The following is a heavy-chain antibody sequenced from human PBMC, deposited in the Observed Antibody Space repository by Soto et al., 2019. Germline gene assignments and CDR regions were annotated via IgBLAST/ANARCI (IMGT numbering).Heavy chain of an antibody. CDR1: GHTFSSYG. D-gene: IGHD2-15*01. J-gene: IGHJ4*02. V-gene: IGHV1-18*01. CDR3: ARALYCSGGSCYFDH. Sequence: QVQLVQSGAEVVKPGASVRVSCKTSGHTFSSYGFTWVRQAPGQGLEWMGWISAYNGNTNYAQKFQGRVTVTTDTSTSTAYMELRSLRSDDTAVYYWARALYCSGGSCYFDHWGQGTLVTVSS. CDR2: ISAYNGNT.